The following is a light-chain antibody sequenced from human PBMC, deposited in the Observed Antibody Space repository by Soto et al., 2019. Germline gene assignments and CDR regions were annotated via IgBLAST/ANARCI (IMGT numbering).Light chain of an antibody. Sequence: IVLTQSPGTLSLSPGERATLSCRTSQTISSRHLAWYQQRPGQPPRLLIHAASSRATGIPERFSGIGSGTDFTPTISRLEPEDFAMYYCQQYHISRTFGQGTKVDIK. CDR2: AAS. J-gene: IGKJ1*01. CDR1: QTISSRH. CDR3: QQYHISRT. V-gene: IGKV3-20*01.